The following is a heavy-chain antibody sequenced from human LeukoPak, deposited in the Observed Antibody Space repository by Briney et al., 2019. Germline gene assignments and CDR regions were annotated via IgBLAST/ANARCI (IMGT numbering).Heavy chain of an antibody. CDR3: LAVAGMGGLIGVDY. V-gene: IGHV1-69*05. Sequence: SVKVSCKASGGTFSSYAISWVRQAPGQGLEWMGGIIPIFGTANYAQKFQGRVTITTDESTSTAYMELSSLRSDDTAVYYCLAVAGMGGLIGVDYWGQGTLVTVSS. CDR2: IIPIFGTA. D-gene: IGHD6-19*01. CDR1: GGTFSSYA. J-gene: IGHJ4*02.